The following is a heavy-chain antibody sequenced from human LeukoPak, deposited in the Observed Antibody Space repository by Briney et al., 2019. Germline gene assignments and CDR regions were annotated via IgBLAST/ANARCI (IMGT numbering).Heavy chain of an antibody. V-gene: IGHV3-7*03. D-gene: IGHD4-17*01. J-gene: IGHJ6*02. CDR3: ARDYGDYYYYGMDV. CDR1: GFTFSSYW. CDR2: IKQDGSEK. Sequence: GGSLRLSCAASGFTFSSYWMSWVRQAPGKGLEWVANIKQDGSEKYYVDSVKGRFTISGDNAKNSLYLQMNSLRAEDTAVYYCARDYGDYYYYGMDVWGQGTTVTVSS.